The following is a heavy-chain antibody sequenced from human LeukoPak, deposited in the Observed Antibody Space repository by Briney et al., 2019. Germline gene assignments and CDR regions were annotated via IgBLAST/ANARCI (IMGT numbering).Heavy chain of an antibody. CDR2: IIPIFGTA. D-gene: IGHD6-13*01. Sequence: GASVKVSCKASGGTFSSYAISWVRQAPGQGLEWMGGIIPIFGTANYAQKFQGRVTITTDESTSTAYMELSSLRSEDTAVYYCARAVRYSSSLVPNFQHWGQGTLVTVSS. J-gene: IGHJ1*01. CDR3: ARAVRYSSSLVPNFQH. CDR1: GGTFSSYA. V-gene: IGHV1-69*05.